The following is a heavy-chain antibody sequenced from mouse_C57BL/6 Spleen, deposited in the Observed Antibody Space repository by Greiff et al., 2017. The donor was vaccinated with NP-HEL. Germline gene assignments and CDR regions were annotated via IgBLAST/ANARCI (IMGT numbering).Heavy chain of an antibody. V-gene: IGHV1-52*01. CDR1: GYTFTSYW. Sequence: QVQLKQPGAELVRPGSSVKLSCKASGYTFTSYWMHWVKQRPIQGLEWIGNIDPSDSETHYNQKFKDKATLTVDKSSSTAYMQLSSLTSEDSAVYYCSRGQTAQAIFDYWGQGTTLTVAS. CDR2: IDPSDSET. D-gene: IGHD3-2*02. CDR3: SRGQTAQAIFDY. J-gene: IGHJ2*01.